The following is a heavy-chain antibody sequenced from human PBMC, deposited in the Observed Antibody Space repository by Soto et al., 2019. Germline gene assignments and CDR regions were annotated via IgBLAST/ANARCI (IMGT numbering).Heavy chain of an antibody. D-gene: IGHD3-16*01. CDR3: AKGGGLNRNRPDYYYYYGMDV. Sequence: EVQLVESGGGLVQPGGSLRLSCAASGFTFSSYWMHWVRQAPGKGLVWVSRINSDGSSTSYADSVKGRFTISRDNAKNTLYLQMNSLRAEDTAVYYCAKGGGLNRNRPDYYYYYGMDVWGQGTTVTVSS. CDR2: INSDGSST. V-gene: IGHV3-74*01. J-gene: IGHJ6*02. CDR1: GFTFSSYW.